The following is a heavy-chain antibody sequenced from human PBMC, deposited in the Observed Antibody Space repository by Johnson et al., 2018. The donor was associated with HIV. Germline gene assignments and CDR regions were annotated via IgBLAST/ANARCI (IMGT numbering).Heavy chain of an antibody. Sequence: VQLVESGGGLVQPGGSLRLSCAASGFTVSRNYMSWVRQAPGKGLAWVSVIYSGGSTYSADSVKGRFTISRDNSKNTLYLKMNSGRAEDTAVYYCARGLGSRSAFDIWGQGTMVTVSS. CDR1: GFTVSRNY. J-gene: IGHJ3*02. V-gene: IGHV3-66*01. D-gene: IGHD2-2*01. CDR2: IYSGGST. CDR3: ARGLGSRSAFDI.